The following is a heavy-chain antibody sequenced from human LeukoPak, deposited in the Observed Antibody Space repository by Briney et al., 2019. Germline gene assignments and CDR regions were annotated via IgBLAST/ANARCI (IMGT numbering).Heavy chain of an antibody. CDR3: ARARTGTTSPFDY. D-gene: IGHD1-1*01. CDR2: INWNGGST. V-gene: IGHV3-20*04. J-gene: IGHJ4*02. CDR1: GFTFDDYG. Sequence: PGGSLRLSCAASGFTFDDYGVSWVRQAPGKGLEWVSGINWNGGSTGYADSVKGRFTISRDNAKNSLYLQMNSLRAEDTALYYCARARTGTTSPFDYWGPGTLVTVSS.